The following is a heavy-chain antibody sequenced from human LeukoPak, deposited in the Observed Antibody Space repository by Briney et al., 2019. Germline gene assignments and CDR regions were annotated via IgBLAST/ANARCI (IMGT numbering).Heavy chain of an antibody. CDR3: ARGVAGGSYSNWFDP. D-gene: IGHD1-26*01. Sequence: SETLSLTCAVSGGSISSKNWWSWVRQSPGPGLEWIGYIFYSGSTNYNPSLKSRVTISGDTSKNQFSLRLSSLTAADTAVYYCARGVAGGSYSNWFDPWGQGTLVTVSS. CDR1: GGSISSKNW. J-gene: IGHJ5*02. CDR2: IFYSGST. V-gene: IGHV4-4*02.